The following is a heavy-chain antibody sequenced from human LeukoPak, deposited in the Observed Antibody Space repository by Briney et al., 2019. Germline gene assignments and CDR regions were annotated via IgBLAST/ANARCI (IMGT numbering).Heavy chain of an antibody. J-gene: IGHJ6*03. CDR1: GSSISSSSYY. Sequence: SETLSLTCTVSGSSISSSSYYWGWIRQPPGKGLEWIGSIYYSGSTYYNPSLKSRVTISVDTSKNQFSLKLSSVTAADTAVYYCARDGYYYYMDVWGKGTTVTVSS. V-gene: IGHV4-39*07. CDR2: IYYSGST. CDR3: ARDGYYYYMDV.